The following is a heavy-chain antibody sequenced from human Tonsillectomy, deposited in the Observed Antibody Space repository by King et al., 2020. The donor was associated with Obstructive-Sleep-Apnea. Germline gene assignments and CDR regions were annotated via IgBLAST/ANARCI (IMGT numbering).Heavy chain of an antibody. CDR3: AADQGVGVRDPVGDY. V-gene: IGHV1-58*01. Sequence: QLVESGPEVKKPGTSVKVSCKASGFTFTSSAVQWVRQARGQRLEWIGWIVGGSGNTNYAQKFQERVTITRDMSTSTAYMELSSLRSEETAVYYCAADQGVGVRDPVGDYWGQGTLVTVSS. D-gene: IGHD3-10*01. J-gene: IGHJ4*02. CDR2: IVGGSGNT. CDR1: GFTFTSSA.